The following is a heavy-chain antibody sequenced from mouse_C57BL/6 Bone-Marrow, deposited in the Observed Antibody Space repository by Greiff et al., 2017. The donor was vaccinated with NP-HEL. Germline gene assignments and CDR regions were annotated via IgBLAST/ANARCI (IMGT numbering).Heavy chain of an antibody. CDR1: GYTFTGYW. CDR2: ILPGSGST. Sequence: QVQLQQSGAELMKPGASVKLSCKATGYTFTGYWIEWVKQRPGHGLEWIGEILPGSGSTNYNEKFKGKATFTADTSSNTAYMQLSSLTTEDSSIYYCARFLITTLVAVYYAMDYWGQGTSVTVSS. V-gene: IGHV1-9*01. J-gene: IGHJ4*01. CDR3: ARFLITTLVAVYYAMDY. D-gene: IGHD1-1*01.